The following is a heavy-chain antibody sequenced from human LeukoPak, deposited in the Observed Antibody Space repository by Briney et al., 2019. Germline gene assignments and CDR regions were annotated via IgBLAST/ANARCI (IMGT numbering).Heavy chain of an antibody. CDR1: GFIFRNYA. V-gene: IGHV3-23*01. CDR2: ITGSGDTT. CDR3: AKWGDYDILTGYYVSDF. Sequence: GASLRLSCAASGFIFRNYALSWVRQAPGKGLEWVSAITGSGDTTYYADSVKGRFTISRDNSKNTLYVEMNTLRAEDTAVYYCAKWGDYDILTGYYVSDFWGQGTLVTVSS. J-gene: IGHJ4*02. D-gene: IGHD3-9*01.